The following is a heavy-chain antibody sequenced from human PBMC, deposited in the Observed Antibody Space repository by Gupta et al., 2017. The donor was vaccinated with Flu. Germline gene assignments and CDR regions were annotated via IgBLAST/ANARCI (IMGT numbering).Heavy chain of an antibody. CDR1: GGSVRSDNYY. J-gene: IGHJ4*02. CDR3: AGGVDYTAFAY. Sequence: QLQLQGSGPGLVRPSETLSLSCFVSGGSVRSDNYYWGLIRQPPGKGLEWIGTIYYSGVAYYTPSRRGRVTMSLDTSENQFSLKVNSVTAADTAVYYCAGGVDYTAFAYWGQGSLVTVSS. D-gene: IGHD3-3*01. V-gene: IGHV4-39*01. CDR2: IYYSGVA.